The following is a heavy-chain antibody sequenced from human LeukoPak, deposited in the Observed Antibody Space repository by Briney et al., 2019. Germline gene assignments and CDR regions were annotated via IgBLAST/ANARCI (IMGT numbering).Heavy chain of an antibody. Sequence: PSQTLSLTCTVSGGSISSGGYYWSWIRQHPGKGLEWIGYIYYSGSTYYNPSLKSRVTISVDTSKNQFSLKLSSVTAADTAVYYCARSYYDSSDYYFTSWGQGILVTVSS. CDR2: IYYSGST. J-gene: IGHJ4*02. CDR1: GGSISSGGYY. CDR3: ARSYYDSSDYYFTS. D-gene: IGHD3-22*01. V-gene: IGHV4-31*03.